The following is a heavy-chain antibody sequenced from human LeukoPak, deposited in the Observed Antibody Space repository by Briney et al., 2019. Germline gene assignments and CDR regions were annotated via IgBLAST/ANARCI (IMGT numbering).Heavy chain of an antibody. D-gene: IGHD1-26*01. CDR1: GFTFRNYW. J-gene: IGHJ4*02. CDR2: IDRYGSGI. Sequence: GGSLRLSCVGSGFTFRNYWMHWVRQLPGKGLVWVTRIDRYGSGIVYADSVRGRFTISRDNAKNTVSLQMKSLRPEDTGVYYCVSDSEGRSGGDFWGQGTLVTVSS. V-gene: IGHV3-74*01. CDR3: VSDSEGRSGGDF.